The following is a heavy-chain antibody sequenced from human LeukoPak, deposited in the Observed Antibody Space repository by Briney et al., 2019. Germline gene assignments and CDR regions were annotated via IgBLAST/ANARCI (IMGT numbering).Heavy chain of an antibody. CDR2: IYSSGST. CDR3: AREQGYDRSGYDY. D-gene: IGHD3-22*01. J-gene: IGHJ4*02. Sequence: SETLSLTCTVSGGSISSYYWTWIRQPAGKGLEWIGRIYSSGSTNHNPSLKSRVSMSVDTSRNQFSLKLSSVTAADTAVYYCAREQGYDRSGYDYCVQGSLVTVSS. CDR1: GGSISSYY. V-gene: IGHV4-4*07.